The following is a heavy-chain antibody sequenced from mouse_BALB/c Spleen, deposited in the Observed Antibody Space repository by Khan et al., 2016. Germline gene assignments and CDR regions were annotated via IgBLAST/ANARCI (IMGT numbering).Heavy chain of an antibody. V-gene: IGHV5-4*02. CDR2: ISDGGSYT. CDR1: GFTFSDYY. J-gene: IGHJ3*01. CDR3: ARDDRWFAY. Sequence: EVELVESGGGLVKPGGSLKLSCAASGFTFSDYYMYWVRQTPEKRLEWVATISDGGSYTYYPDSVKGRFTISRDNAKNNLYLQMSSLKSEDTAMYYCARDDRWFAYWGQGTRVTVSA. D-gene: IGHD2-14*01.